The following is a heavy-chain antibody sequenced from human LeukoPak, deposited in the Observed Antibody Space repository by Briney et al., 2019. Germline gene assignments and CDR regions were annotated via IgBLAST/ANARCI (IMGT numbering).Heavy chain of an antibody. CDR2: ISYDGSNK. CDR3: ARDHWNWNDRNDWFDP. CDR1: GFTFSSYA. V-gene: IGHV3-30-3*01. J-gene: IGHJ5*02. D-gene: IGHD1-1*01. Sequence: PRGSLRLSCAASGFTFSSYAMHWVRQAPGKGLEWVAVISYDGSNKYYADSVKGRFTISRDNSKNTLYLQMNSLRAEDTAVYYCARDHWNWNDRNDWFDPWSQGTLVTVSS.